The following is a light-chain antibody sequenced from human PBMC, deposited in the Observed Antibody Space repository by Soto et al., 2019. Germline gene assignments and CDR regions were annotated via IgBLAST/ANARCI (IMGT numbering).Light chain of an antibody. Sequence: EIVVTQSPATLSLSPGERATVSCRASQSVSSYLAWYQQKPGQAPRLLIYDASNRATGVPARFRGSGSGTDFTLTISRLEPEDFAVYSCQQYGSSLTFGGGTKVDI. CDR1: QSVSSY. V-gene: IGKV3-11*01. J-gene: IGKJ4*01. CDR2: DAS. CDR3: QQYGSSLT.